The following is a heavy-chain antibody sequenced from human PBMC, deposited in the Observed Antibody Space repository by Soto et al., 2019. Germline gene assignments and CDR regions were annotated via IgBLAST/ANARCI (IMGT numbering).Heavy chain of an antibody. Sequence: GGSLRLSCVASGFNFKAYAMGWVRQAPGKGLEWVASITATDGNTYYADSVRGRFTISRDNSRNFLFLQMNGLRPEDSALYYCAKDEGTSSTVFDYWGQGTLVTVSS. D-gene: IGHD4-4*01. CDR3: AKDEGTSSTVFDY. CDR2: ITATDGNT. J-gene: IGHJ4*02. V-gene: IGHV3-23*01. CDR1: GFNFKAYA.